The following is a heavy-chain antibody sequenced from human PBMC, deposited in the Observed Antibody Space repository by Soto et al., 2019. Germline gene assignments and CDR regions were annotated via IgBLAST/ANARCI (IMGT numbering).Heavy chain of an antibody. CDR1: GFTFSTYS. CDR3: ATHPPYYV. V-gene: IGHV3-21*01. J-gene: IGHJ6*02. D-gene: IGHD2-21*01. CDR2: ISSSTSYI. Sequence: DVQLVESGGGLVKPGGSLRLSCAASGFTFSTYSMNWVRQAPGKGLEWVSSISSSTSYIYYADAVKGRFTISRDNAKNSLYLQMNSLRADDTAVYYCATHPPYYVWGQGTTVIVSS.